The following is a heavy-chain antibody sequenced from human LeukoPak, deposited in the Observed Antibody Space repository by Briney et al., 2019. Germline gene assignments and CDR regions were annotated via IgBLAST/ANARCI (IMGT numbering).Heavy chain of an antibody. CDR2: IYPRDGST. CDR3: ARDQEAFDY. J-gene: IGHJ4*02. CDR1: GYSFTSNY. Sequence: ASVKVSCKASGYSFTSNYIHWVRQAPGQGLEWMGIIYPRDGSTSYAQKFQGRVTVTRDTSTSTVHMELSGLRSEDTAVYYCARDQEAFDYWGQGTLVTVSS. V-gene: IGHV1-46*01.